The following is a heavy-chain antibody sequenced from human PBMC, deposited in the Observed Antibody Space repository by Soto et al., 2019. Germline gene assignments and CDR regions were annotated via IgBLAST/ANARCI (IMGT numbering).Heavy chain of an antibody. CDR1: SGSISSSSYY. D-gene: IGHD2-21*02. CDR2: ISYSGRT. J-gene: IGHJ2*01. CDR3: ARPVSVTDYWYIDL. Sequence: QLQLQESGPGLVKPSETLSLTCTVSSGSISSSSYYWGWIRQPPGKGLAWIGFISYSGRTYYNPPLTMRVALSVDTSMIQFSLNLSAVSASDTAVYYCARPVSVTDYWYIDLWGRGTLVTVSS. V-gene: IGHV4-39*01.